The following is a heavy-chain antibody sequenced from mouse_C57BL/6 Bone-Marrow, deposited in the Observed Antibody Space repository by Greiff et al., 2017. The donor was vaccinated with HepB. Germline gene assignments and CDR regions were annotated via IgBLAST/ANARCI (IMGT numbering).Heavy chain of an antibody. CDR1: GFNIKDDY. CDR3: TTLGSNYVPYAMDY. CDR2: IDPENGDT. Sequence: VQLQQSGAELVRPGASVKLSCTASGFNIKDDYMHWVKQRPEQGLEWIGWIDPENGDTEYASKFQGKATITADTSSNTAYLQLSSLTSEDTAVYYCTTLGSNYVPYAMDYWGQGTSVTVSS. J-gene: IGHJ4*01. V-gene: IGHV14-4*01. D-gene: IGHD2-5*01.